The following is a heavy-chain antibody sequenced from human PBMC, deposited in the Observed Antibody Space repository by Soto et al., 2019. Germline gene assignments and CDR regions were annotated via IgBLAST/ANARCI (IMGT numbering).Heavy chain of an antibody. CDR2: INTGNGNT. Sequence: ASVKVSCKASGYMFTTYAMHWVRQAPGQRFEWMGWINTGNGNTKYSQRLQGRVTITRDTSASTVYMELSSLRSEDTAVYYCARLLGSGELALDYWGQGTLVTVSS. CDR1: GYMFTTYA. D-gene: IGHD3-10*01. V-gene: IGHV1-3*04. CDR3: ARLLGSGELALDY. J-gene: IGHJ4*02.